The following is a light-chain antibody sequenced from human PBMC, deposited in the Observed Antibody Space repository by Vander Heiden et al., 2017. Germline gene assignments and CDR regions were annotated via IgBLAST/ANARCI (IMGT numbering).Light chain of an antibody. CDR1: QSVGSH. Sequence: EIVLTQSPATLSLSPGETATLSCRASQSVGSHLVWYQQKPGQAPRLLIYDASNRDTGIPARVSGSGSGTDFTLTISSLGPEDFAVYYCHQRSQWPLTFGGGTKVEIK. CDR2: DAS. V-gene: IGKV3-11*01. J-gene: IGKJ4*01. CDR3: HQRSQWPLT.